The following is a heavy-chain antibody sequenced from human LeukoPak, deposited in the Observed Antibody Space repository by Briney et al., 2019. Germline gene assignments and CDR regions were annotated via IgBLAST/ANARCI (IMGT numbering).Heavy chain of an antibody. D-gene: IGHD1-26*01. J-gene: IGHJ3*02. CDR1: RLTFSRYG. CDR3: ASSTYSGSHWDAFDI. V-gene: IGHV3-30*02. CDR2: IRYDGSNK. Sequence: GGSLRLSCAASRLTFSRYGMHWVRQAPGKGLEWVAFIRYDGSNKHYADSVKGRFTISRDNSKNTLYLQMNSLRAEDTAVYYCASSTYSGSHWDAFDIWGQGTMVTVSS.